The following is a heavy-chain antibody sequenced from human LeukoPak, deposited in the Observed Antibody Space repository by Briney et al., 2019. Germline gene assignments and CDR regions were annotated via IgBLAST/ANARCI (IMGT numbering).Heavy chain of an antibody. Sequence: GASVKVSCKTSGYTFNSYGISWVRQAPGLGLEWMGWISPYNDNTKYAQKLQGRVTMTTDTSTSTAYMELRSLRSDDTAVYYCARDVSDFRSFSKYYYMDVWGKGTTVTVSS. J-gene: IGHJ6*03. D-gene: IGHD3-3*01. CDR2: ISPYNDNT. CDR3: ARDVSDFRSFSKYYYMDV. V-gene: IGHV1-18*01. CDR1: GYTFNSYG.